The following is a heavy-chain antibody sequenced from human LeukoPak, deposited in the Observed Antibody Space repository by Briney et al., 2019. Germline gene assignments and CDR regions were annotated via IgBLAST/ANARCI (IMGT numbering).Heavy chain of an antibody. CDR2: IYFRGST. CDR1: GDSLSSYY. Sequence: PSGTPSPPCTVPGDSLSSYYWGWVRPPPGEGLGWVWDIYFRGSTKYNPSLKSRVTISVDTSKNQFSLKVHSVTAADTAMYYCARHPRSCTGGGTCYSWFDASGQGTLVTVSS. J-gene: IGHJ5*02. D-gene: IGHD2-15*01. CDR3: ARHPRSCTGGGTCYSWFDA. V-gene: IGHV4-59*08.